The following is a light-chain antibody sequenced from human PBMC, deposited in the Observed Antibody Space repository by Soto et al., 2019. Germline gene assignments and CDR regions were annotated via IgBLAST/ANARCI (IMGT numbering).Light chain of an antibody. J-gene: IGLJ3*02. CDR2: EVS. Sequence: QSALTQPASVSGSPGQSITISCSGTSSDVGGYNRVSWSQQHPGKAPKLMIFEVSNRPSGVSNRFSGSKSGNTASLTISGLQPEDESHYYCSSFTSRNTWVFGGGTKVTVL. CDR3: SSFTSRNTWV. CDR1: SSDVGGYNR. V-gene: IGLV2-14*01.